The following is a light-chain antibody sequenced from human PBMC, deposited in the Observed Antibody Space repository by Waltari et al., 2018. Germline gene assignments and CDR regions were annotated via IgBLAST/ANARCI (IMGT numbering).Light chain of an antibody. J-gene: IGLJ2*01. CDR3: MIWHSSASV. V-gene: IGLV5-45*01. CDR2: FRSDFDK. CDR1: SALHVVDRT. Sequence: QAVLTQPPSLSASPVASVRLTSPFHSALHVVDRTIYWYQQKPGKPPQYLLRFRSDFDKQQASGLPSRFSGSKDASANAGILLISGLQSEDEADYYCMIWHSSASVFGGGTTLTVL.